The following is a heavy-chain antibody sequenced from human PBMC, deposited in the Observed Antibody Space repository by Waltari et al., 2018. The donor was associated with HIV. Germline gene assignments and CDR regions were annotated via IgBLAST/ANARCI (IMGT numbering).Heavy chain of an antibody. V-gene: IGHV4-61*01. CDR1: GASVSTDNYY. CDR3: ARGRPGEPGGGTHWFDP. CDR2: TYDSANT. J-gene: IGHJ5*02. D-gene: IGHD1-26*01. Sequence: QVQLQESGPGLVKPSETLSLTCPVSGASVSTDNYYWSWVRQPPGKGLEWIGHTYDSANTYYSPSLNSRVTISVDTSKNQFSLNLKSVTAADTAVYYCARGRPGEPGGGTHWFDPWGLGTLVIVSS.